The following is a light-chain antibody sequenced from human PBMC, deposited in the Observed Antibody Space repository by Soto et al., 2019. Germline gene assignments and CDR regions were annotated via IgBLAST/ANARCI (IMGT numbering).Light chain of an antibody. CDR2: TAS. J-gene: IGKJ1*01. CDR3: QQHYNTPRT. V-gene: IGKV1-39*01. CDR1: QPISDY. Sequence: DIQMTKSPSSLSASVGDRVTITCRTSQPISDYLNWYQQKPGKAPTLLIYTASNLQSGVPSRFSGSGSGTHFTLTISSLQPEDFATYYCQQHYNTPRTFGQGTKVE.